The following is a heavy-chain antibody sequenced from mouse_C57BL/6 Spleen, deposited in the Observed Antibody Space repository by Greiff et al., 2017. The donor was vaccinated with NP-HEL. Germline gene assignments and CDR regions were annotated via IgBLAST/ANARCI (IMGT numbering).Heavy chain of an antibody. J-gene: IGHJ1*03. D-gene: IGHD1-1*01. CDR1: GYTFTDYY. CDR2: INPNNGGT. V-gene: IGHV1-26*01. Sequence: VQLQQSGPELVKPGASVKISCKASGYTFTDYYMNWVKQSHGKSLEWIGDINPNNGGTSYNQKFKGKATLTVDKSSSTAYMELRSLTSEDSAVYYCAIGAFTTVVATDFDVWGTGTTVTVSS. CDR3: AIGAFTTVVATDFDV.